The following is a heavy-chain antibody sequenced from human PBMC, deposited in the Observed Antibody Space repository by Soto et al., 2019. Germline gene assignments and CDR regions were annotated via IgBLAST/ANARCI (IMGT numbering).Heavy chain of an antibody. CDR1: GYTFTSYA. D-gene: IGHD2-2*01. Sequence: GASVKVSCKASGYTFTSYAMHWVRQAPGQRLEWMGWINAGNGNTKYSQKFQGRVTITRDTSASTAYMELSSLRSEDTAVYYCARDDIVVVPAAMRYYGSGGGVDYWGQGTLVTVSS. J-gene: IGHJ4*02. CDR3: ARDDIVVVPAAMRYYGSGGGVDY. CDR2: INAGNGNT. V-gene: IGHV1-3*01.